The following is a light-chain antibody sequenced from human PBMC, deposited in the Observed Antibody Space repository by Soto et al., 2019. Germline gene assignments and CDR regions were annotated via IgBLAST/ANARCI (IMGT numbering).Light chain of an antibody. J-gene: IGKJ5*01. CDR3: QQYYDWPIT. V-gene: IGKV3-15*01. CDR1: QSVSSSY. Sequence: EIVMTQSPATMSVSPGEQATLSCRASQSVSSSYLAWYQQKPGQAPRLRIYSASTRASGIPARFSGSGSGADFTLTISSLQSEDFAVYYCQQYYDWPITFGQGTRLEIK. CDR2: SAS.